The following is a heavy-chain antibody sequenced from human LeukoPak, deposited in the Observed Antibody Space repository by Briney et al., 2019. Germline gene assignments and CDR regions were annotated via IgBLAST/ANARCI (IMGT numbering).Heavy chain of an antibody. CDR1: GGSISSGGYY. CDR2: IYYSGST. D-gene: IGHD1-14*01. V-gene: IGHV4-31*03. Sequence: SETLSLTCTVSGGSISSGGYYWSWIRQHPGKGLEWIGYIYYSGSTYYNPSLKSRVTISVDTSKNQFSLKLSSVTAADTAVYYCARGILGGFNPGAYWGQGTLVTVSS. J-gene: IGHJ4*02. CDR3: ARGILGGFNPGAY.